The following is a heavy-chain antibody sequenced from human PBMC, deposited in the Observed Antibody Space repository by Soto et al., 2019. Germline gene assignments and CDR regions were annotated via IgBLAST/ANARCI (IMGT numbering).Heavy chain of an antibody. CDR2: ISSTSGTI. Sequence: GGSLRLSCAASGFTFSSYAMSWVRQAPGKGLEWVSSISSTSGTIYYADSVRGRFTISRDNAKNSLYLQLNSLRAEDTAVYYCARDPSYFDFWGQGTLVTVSS. V-gene: IGHV3-21*01. CDR3: ARDPSYFDF. J-gene: IGHJ4*02. CDR1: GFTFSSYA.